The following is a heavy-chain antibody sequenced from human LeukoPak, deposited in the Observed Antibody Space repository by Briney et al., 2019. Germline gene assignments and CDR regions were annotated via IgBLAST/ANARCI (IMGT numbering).Heavy chain of an antibody. J-gene: IGHJ5*02. V-gene: IGHV4-34*01. CDR2: INHSGST. CDR3: AIYCSSTSCYLRGYWFDP. Sequence: SETLSLTCAVYGGSFRGYYWSWIRHPPGKGLEWIGEINHSGSTNYNPSLKSQVTISVDTSKNQFSLKLSSVTAADTAVYYCAIYCSSTSCYLRGYWFDPWGQGTLVTVSS. CDR1: GGSFRGYY. D-gene: IGHD2-2*01.